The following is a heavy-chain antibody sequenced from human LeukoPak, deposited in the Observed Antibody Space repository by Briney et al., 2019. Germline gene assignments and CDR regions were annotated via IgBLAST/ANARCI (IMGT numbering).Heavy chain of an antibody. V-gene: IGHV3-21*06. D-gene: IGHD4-11*01. Sequence: GGSLRLSCAASGFTFSTYGMSWVRQAPGKGLEWVSYTTTTSTNKYYADPVKGRFTISRDNAKNSLYLQMNSLRVEDAAVYYCASYSIPGAYVWGQGTTVTVSS. CDR2: TTTTSTNK. CDR1: GFTFSTYG. CDR3: ASYSIPGAYV. J-gene: IGHJ6*02.